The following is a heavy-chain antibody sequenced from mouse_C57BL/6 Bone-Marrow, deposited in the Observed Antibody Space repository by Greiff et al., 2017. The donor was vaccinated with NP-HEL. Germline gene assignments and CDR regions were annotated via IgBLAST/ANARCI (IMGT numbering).Heavy chain of an antibody. J-gene: IGHJ3*01. CDR1: GFNIKDDY. D-gene: IGHD2-1*01. CDR3: TSYGHYPFAY. V-gene: IGHV14-4*01. Sequence: VQLQQSGAELVRPGASVKLSCTASGFNIKDDYMHWVKQRPEQGLEWIGWIDPENGDTEYASKFQGKATIAADTSSNTAYLQLSSLTSEDTADYSCTSYGHYPFAYWGKGTLVTVSA. CDR2: IDPENGDT.